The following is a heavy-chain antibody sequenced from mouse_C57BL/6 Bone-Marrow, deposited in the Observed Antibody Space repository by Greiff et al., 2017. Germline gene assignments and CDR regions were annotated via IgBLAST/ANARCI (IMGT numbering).Heavy chain of an antibody. CDR3: ARFEHRLHCAMDY. Sequence: QVQLQQPGAELGKPGASVKLSCKASGYTFTSYWMQWVKQRPGQGLEWIGEINPSDSYTNYNQKFKGKATLTVDTSSSTAYMQLSSLTSEDSAVYYCARFEHRLHCAMDYWGQGTSVTVSS. V-gene: IGHV1-50*01. J-gene: IGHJ4*01. D-gene: IGHD3-2*02. CDR1: GYTFTSYW. CDR2: INPSDSYT.